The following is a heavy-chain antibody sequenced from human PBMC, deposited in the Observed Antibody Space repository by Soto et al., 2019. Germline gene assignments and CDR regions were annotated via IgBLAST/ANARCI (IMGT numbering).Heavy chain of an antibody. Sequence: QITLKESGPTLVKPTQTLTLTCTFSGFSLSTSGLGVVWILQPPGKALEWLGIIYWDDDKRYRASLKSRLTITQDTSKNQVVLTMTNMDPVDTGTYYCAHNLVAGTSWFDPWGQGTLVTVSS. D-gene: IGHD6-19*01. CDR2: IYWDDDK. CDR3: AHNLVAGTSWFDP. J-gene: IGHJ5*02. CDR1: GFSLSTSGLG. V-gene: IGHV2-5*02.